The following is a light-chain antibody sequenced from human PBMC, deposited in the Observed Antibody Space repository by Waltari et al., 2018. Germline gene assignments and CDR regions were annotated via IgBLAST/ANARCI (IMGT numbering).Light chain of an antibody. CDR1: QSISSW. J-gene: IGKJ1*01. CDR2: KAS. V-gene: IGKV1-5*03. Sequence: DIQMTQSPSTLSASVGDRVTITCRASQSISSWLAWYQQKPGKAPKLRIYKASSLESGVPSRFGGSGSGTEFTLTISSLQPDDFATYYCQQYRAFGQGTKVEIK. CDR3: QQYRA.